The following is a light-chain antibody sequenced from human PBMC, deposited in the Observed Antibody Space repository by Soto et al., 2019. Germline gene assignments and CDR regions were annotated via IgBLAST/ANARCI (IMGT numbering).Light chain of an antibody. J-gene: IGLJ1*01. CDR3: CSYAGSSTSRV. CDR1: SSDVGSYNL. Sequence: QSALTQPASVSGSPGQSITISCTGTSSDVGSYNLVSWYQQHPGKAPKLMIYEGSKRPSGVSNRFSGSKSGNTASPTISGLQAEDEADYYCCSYAGSSTSRVFGTGTKLTVL. V-gene: IGLV2-23*01. CDR2: EGS.